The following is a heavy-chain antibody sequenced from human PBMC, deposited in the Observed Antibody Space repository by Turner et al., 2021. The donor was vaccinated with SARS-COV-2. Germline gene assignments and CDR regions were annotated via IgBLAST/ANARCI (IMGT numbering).Heavy chain of an antibody. CDR1: GFPFSSYS. CDR2: INSGSSYI. V-gene: IGHV3-21*02. D-gene: IGHD3-10*01. Sequence: VQLVESGGGLVKPGGSLRLSCAASGFPFSSYSMNWVRQAPEKGREWVASINSGSSYIYYADSLKGRVTISRDNTKRSLFLQMNSLRVEDTAVYYCARGRDYYGSGTYYNYDYWGQGTLVTVSS. J-gene: IGHJ4*02. CDR3: ARGRDYYGSGTYYNYDY.